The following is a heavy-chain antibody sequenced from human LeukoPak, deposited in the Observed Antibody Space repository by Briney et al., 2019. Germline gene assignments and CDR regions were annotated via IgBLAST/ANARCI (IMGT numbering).Heavy chain of an antibody. V-gene: IGHV1-2*02. CDR1: GYIFTDYF. J-gene: IGHJ4*02. CDR3: VRDIVGATVDY. D-gene: IGHD1-26*01. Sequence: ASVKVSCKASGYIFTDYFLHWVRQAPGQGLEWMGWINPSSGGTNYAQKFQGRVTMTRDTSTSTAYMELRSLRSDDTAMFYCVRDIVGATVDYWGQGTLVTVSS. CDR2: INPSSGGT.